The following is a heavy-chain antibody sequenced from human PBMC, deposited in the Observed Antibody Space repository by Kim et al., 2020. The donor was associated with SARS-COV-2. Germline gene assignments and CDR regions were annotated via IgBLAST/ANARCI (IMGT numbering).Heavy chain of an antibody. J-gene: IGHJ6*02. CDR1: GFTFDDYA. CDR3: ATLMTTVSKGYYYGMDV. V-gene: IGHV3-9*01. D-gene: IGHD4-17*01. Sequence: GGSLRLSCAASGFTFDDYAMHCVRQAPGKGLEWVSGISWNSGSIGYADSVKGRFTISRDNAKNSLYLQMNSLRAEDTALYYCATLMTTVSKGYYYGMDVWGQGTTVTVSS. CDR2: ISWNSGSI.